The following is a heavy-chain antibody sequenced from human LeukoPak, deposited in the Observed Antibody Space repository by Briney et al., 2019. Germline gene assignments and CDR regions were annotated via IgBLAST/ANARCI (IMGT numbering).Heavy chain of an antibody. D-gene: IGHD2-2*01. Sequence: GGSLRLSCAASGFTFSSYWMTWVRQAPGKGLEWVANIKRDGSEKFYVDSVKGRFTISRDNAKSSLYLQMNSLRAEDMALYYCAKDISSGLPAASYFDYWGQGTLVTVSS. CDR3: AKDISSGLPAASYFDY. CDR1: GFTFSSYW. V-gene: IGHV3-7*03. CDR2: IKRDGSEK. J-gene: IGHJ4*02.